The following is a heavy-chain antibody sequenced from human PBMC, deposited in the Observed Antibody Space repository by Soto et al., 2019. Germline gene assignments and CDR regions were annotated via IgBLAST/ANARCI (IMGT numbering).Heavy chain of an antibody. CDR1: ELSVSSNS. CDR3: ARGSYRAFDY. CDR2: IYSGGAT. Sequence: PGWALRLSCTASELSVSSNSMNWVRQAPGKGLEWVSTIYSGGATYYADFVKGRFTFSRDNSKNTLYLQMNSLRVGDTAVYYCARGSYRAFDYWGQGTLVTGSS. D-gene: IGHD4-4*01. J-gene: IGHJ4*02. V-gene: IGHV3-53*01.